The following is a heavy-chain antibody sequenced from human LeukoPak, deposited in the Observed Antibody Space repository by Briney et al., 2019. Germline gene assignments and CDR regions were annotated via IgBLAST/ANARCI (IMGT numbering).Heavy chain of an antibody. CDR3: ARPYYDFWSGYFLF. V-gene: IGHV4-38-2*01. CDR2: IYHSGST. CDR1: GYSISSGYY. J-gene: IGHJ4*02. D-gene: IGHD3-3*01. Sequence: SETLSLTCAVSGYSISSGYYWGWIRQPPGKGLEWIGSIYHSGSTYYNPSLKSRVTISVDTSKNQFSLQLSSVTAADTAVYYCARPYYDFWSGYFLFWGQGTLVTVSS.